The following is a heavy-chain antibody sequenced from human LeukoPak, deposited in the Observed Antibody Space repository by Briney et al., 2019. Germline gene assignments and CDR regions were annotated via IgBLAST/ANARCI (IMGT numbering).Heavy chain of an antibody. Sequence: SETLSLTCTVSGGSISSGDYYWSWIRQPPGKGLEWIGYIYYSGSTYYNPSLKSRVTISVDTSKNQFSLKLSSVTAADTAVYCCARTGRFLEWFGPLEGFDYWGQGTLVTVSS. CDR3: ARTGRFLEWFGPLEGFDY. V-gene: IGHV4-30-4*08. CDR1: GGSISSGDYY. J-gene: IGHJ4*02. CDR2: IYYSGST. D-gene: IGHD3-3*01.